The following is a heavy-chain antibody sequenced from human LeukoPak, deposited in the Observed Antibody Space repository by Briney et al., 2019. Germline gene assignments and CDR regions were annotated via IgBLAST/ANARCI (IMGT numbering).Heavy chain of an antibody. Sequence: ASVKVSCKASGYTFTGYYMHWVRQAPGQGLEWMGWINPNSGGTNYAQKFQGRVTMTRDTSISTAYMELSRLRSDDTAVYYCASLIGIAAAGTVDYWGQGTLVTVSS. CDR2: INPNSGGT. CDR3: ASLIGIAAAGTVDY. V-gene: IGHV1-2*02. CDR1: GYTFTGYY. D-gene: IGHD6-13*01. J-gene: IGHJ4*02.